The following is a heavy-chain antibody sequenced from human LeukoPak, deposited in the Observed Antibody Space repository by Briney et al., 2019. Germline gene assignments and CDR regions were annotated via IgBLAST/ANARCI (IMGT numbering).Heavy chain of an antibody. CDR2: IYYSGST. Sequence: PSETLTLTCTVSGGSISSGGYYWSWIRQHPGKGLEWIAYIYYSGSTYYNPSLKSRVTISVDTSKNQFSLKLSSVTAADTAVYYCARGSYYYGSGSYYANPPGYWGQGTLVTVSS. V-gene: IGHV4-31*03. CDR3: ARGSYYYGSGSYYANPPGY. D-gene: IGHD3-10*01. J-gene: IGHJ4*02. CDR1: GGSISSGGYY.